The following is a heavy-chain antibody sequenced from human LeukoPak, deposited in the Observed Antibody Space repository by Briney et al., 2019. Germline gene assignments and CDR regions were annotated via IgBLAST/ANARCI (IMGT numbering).Heavy chain of an antibody. CDR2: IIPIFGTA. D-gene: IGHD2-2*01. CDR3: ARVALGYCSSTSCYPVSFDY. CDR1: GGTFSSYA. V-gene: IGHV1-69*05. Sequence: SVKVSCKASGGTFSSYAISWVRQAPGQGLEWMGGIIPIFGTANYAQKFQGRVTITTDESTSTAYMELRSLRSDDTAVYYCARVALGYCSSTSCYPVSFDYWGQGTLVTVSS. J-gene: IGHJ4*02.